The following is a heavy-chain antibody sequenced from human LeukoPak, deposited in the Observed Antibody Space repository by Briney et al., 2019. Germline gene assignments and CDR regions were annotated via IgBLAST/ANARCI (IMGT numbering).Heavy chain of an antibody. Sequence: ASVKVSCKASGYTFTSYGISWVRQAPGQGLEWMGWISAHNGNTNYAQKLQGRVTVTTDTSTSTAYMELRSLRSDDTAVYYCARDLWMEAVANYDYYYGMDVWGKGTTVTVSS. V-gene: IGHV1-18*04. J-gene: IGHJ6*04. CDR2: ISAHNGNT. CDR3: ARDLWMEAVANYDYYYGMDV. D-gene: IGHD6-19*01. CDR1: GYTFTSYG.